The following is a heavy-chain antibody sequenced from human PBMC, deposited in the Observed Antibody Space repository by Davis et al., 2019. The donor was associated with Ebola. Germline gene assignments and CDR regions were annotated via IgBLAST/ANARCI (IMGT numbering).Heavy chain of an antibody. CDR2: ISWDSGAI. CDR3: AKDVYADIGHGFEA. CDR1: GFNFDDHA. D-gene: IGHD2-2*01. Sequence: GGSLRLSCIASGFNFDDHAMSWVRQRPGRGPEWVSGISWDSGAIVYAESVEGRFTISRDNAKNSLYLQMNSLGAEDTALYYCAKDVYADIGHGFEAWGQGTTVTVSS. J-gene: IGHJ6*02. V-gene: IGHV3-9*01.